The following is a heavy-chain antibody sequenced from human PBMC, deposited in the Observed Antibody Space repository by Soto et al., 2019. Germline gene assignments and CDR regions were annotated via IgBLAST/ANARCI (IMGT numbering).Heavy chain of an antibody. CDR1: GYSFTSYW. J-gene: IGHJ4*02. CDR3: ASVGSSYRRRNFDY. Sequence: GESLKISCKGSGYSFTSYWISWVRQMPGKGLEWMGRIDPSDSYTNYSPSFQGHVTISADKSISTAYLQWSSLKASDTATYYCASVGSSYRRRNFDYWGQGTLVTVSS. V-gene: IGHV5-10-1*01. D-gene: IGHD2-15*01. CDR2: IDPSDSYT.